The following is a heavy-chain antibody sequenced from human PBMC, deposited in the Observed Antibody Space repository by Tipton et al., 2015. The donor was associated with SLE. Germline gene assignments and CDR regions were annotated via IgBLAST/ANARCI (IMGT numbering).Heavy chain of an antibody. V-gene: IGHV1-18*01. J-gene: IGHJ4*02. CDR3: ARDHDYGDY. CDR2: ISAYNGDT. Sequence: QLVQSGAEVRKPGASVDVSCKASGYTFTSYGISWVRQAPGQGLEWMGWISAYNGDTNYAQNFQGRVTMTIDTSTSTVYMEVRSLTSDDTAVYYCARDHDYGDYWGQGTLVTVSS. D-gene: IGHD3-16*01. CDR1: GYTFTSYG.